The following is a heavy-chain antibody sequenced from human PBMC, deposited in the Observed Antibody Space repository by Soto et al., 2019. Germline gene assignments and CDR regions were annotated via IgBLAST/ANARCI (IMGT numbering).Heavy chain of an antibody. CDR2: ISGSGGRS. V-gene: IGHV3-23*01. CDR3: AKAYFVWSSEQPYYFDY. CDR1: GFTFSNYA. J-gene: IGHJ4*02. D-gene: IGHD3-16*01. Sequence: VQLLDSGGGLVQPGGSLRLSCAASGFTFSNYAMTWVRQGPGKGLEWFSGISGSGGRSYYADSVKGRFTISRDNSKSTLYLQKNSLRAEDTAVYYCAKAYFVWSSEQPYYFDYWGQGTLVTVSS.